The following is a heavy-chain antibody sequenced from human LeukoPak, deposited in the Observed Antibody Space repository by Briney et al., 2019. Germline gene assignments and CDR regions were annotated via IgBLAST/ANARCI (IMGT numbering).Heavy chain of an antibody. CDR3: ARAAYGDYYFDY. D-gene: IGHD4-17*01. J-gene: IGHJ4*02. CDR1: GFTFSSYS. V-gene: IGHV3-21*01. CDR2: ISSSSSYI. Sequence: GGSLRLSCAASGFTFSSYSMNWVRQAPGKGLEWVSSISSSSSYIYYADSVKGRFTISRDNAKNSLYLQMNSLRAEDTAVYDCARAAYGDYYFDYWGQGTLVTVAS.